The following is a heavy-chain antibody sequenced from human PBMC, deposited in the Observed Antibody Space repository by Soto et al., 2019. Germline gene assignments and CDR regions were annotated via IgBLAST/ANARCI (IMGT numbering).Heavy chain of an antibody. J-gene: IGHJ4*02. CDR2: VKSKVDGETI. CDR3: DADVPDWGDYDFDY. D-gene: IGHD3-16*01. CDR1: GFTFNGAW. Sequence: EVQLVESGGGLVEPGGSLRLSCAASGFTFNGAWMNWVRQGPGKGLEWVGRVKSKVDGETIDYAAPVKGRFTSKRDDSRPTLYPDIKSLSTEDMAMSCCDADVPDWGDYDFDYWGQGAQVTVSS. V-gene: IGHV3-15*07.